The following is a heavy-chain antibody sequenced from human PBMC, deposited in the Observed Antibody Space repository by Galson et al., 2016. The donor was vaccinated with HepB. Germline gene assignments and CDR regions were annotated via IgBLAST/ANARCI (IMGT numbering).Heavy chain of an antibody. CDR2: ISSDGGSE. CDR3: ARNSVVGRWYFDY. V-gene: IGHV3-30*03. D-gene: IGHD6-19*01. CDR1: GFTFSSYG. Sequence: SLRLSCADSGFTFSSYGMHWVRQAPGKGLDWVAAISSDGGSEFYADSVKGRFTISRDNSKNTLYLQMNSLRLEDTAVYYCARNSVVGRWYFDYWGQGTLVTVSS. J-gene: IGHJ4*02.